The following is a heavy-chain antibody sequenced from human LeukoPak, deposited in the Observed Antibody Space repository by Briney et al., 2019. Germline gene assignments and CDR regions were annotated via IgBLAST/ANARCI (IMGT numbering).Heavy chain of an antibody. CDR1: GITFSDHW. V-gene: IGHV3-7*01. Sequence: GGSLRLSCAASGITFSDHWTSWVRQAPGKGLEWVANITPDGSEKNYVDSVKGRFTISRDNAKNSLYLQMTSLRAEDSAVYYCVTGGHYSGSWGQGSLVTVSS. CDR3: VTGGHYSGS. CDR2: ITPDGSEK. D-gene: IGHD3-22*01. J-gene: IGHJ5*02.